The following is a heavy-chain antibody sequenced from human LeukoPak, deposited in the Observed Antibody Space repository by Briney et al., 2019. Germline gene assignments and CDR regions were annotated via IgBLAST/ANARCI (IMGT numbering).Heavy chain of an antibody. CDR3: ARETMDCSSTNCYTFSSGWYHWFDP. V-gene: IGHV3-21*01. Sequence: GGSLRLSCAASGFTFRTSGMNWVRQAPGKGLEWVSSITSGSSYIYYADSVKGRFTISRDNAKNSLYLQMNSLRAEDTAVYYCARETMDCSSTNCYTFSSGWYHWFDPWGQGTLVTVSS. CDR1: GFTFRTSG. J-gene: IGHJ5*02. CDR2: ITSGSSYI. D-gene: IGHD2-2*02.